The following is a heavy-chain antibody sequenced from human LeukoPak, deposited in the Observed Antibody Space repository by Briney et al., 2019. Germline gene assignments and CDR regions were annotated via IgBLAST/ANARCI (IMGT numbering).Heavy chain of an antibody. V-gene: IGHV3-33*06. J-gene: IGHJ6*02. Sequence: PGGSLRLSCAASGFTFSSYGMHWVRQAPGKGLEWVAVIWYDGSNKYYADSVKGRFTISRDNSKNTLYLQMNSLRAEDTAVYYCAESSYYYYGMDVWGQGTTVTVSS. CDR2: IWYDGSNK. D-gene: IGHD2-2*01. CDR1: GFTFSSYG. CDR3: AESSYYYYGMDV.